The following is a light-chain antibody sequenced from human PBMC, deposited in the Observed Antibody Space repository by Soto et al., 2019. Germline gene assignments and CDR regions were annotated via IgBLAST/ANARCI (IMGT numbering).Light chain of an antibody. CDR3: QQYKSYPLT. V-gene: IGKV1-5*03. CDR1: QNIGTW. CDR2: KAS. Sequence: DIQVTQSPPTLSASVGDRVTITCRASQNIGTWLAWYQAKPGKAPKLLIYKASSLESGVPSRFSGSGSGTEFTLTISSLQPDDFGSYYCQQYKSYPLTFGEGTKVEIK. J-gene: IGKJ4*01.